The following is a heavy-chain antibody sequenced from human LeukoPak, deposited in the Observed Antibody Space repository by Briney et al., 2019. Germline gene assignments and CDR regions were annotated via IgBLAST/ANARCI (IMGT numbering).Heavy chain of an antibody. J-gene: IGHJ4*02. CDR1: GGSFSGYY. V-gene: IGHV4-34*01. D-gene: IGHD3-10*01. Sequence: KPSETLSLTCAVYGGSFSGYYWSWIRQPPGKGLEWIGEINHSGSTNYNPSLKSRVTISVDTSKNQFSLKLSSVTAADTAVYYCAGVPGVRRGYYFDYWGQGTLVTVPS. CDR3: AGVPGVRRGYYFDY. CDR2: INHSGST.